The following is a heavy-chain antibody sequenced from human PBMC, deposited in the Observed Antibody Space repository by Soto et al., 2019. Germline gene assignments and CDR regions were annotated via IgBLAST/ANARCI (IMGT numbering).Heavy chain of an antibody. CDR3: ARDLGYYDSSGYFDY. CDR1: GFTFSDYY. J-gene: IGHJ4*02. CDR2: ISSSGSII. D-gene: IGHD3-22*01. V-gene: IGHV3-11*01. Sequence: ESGGGLVKPGGSLRLSCAASGFTFSDYYVSWIRQAPGKGLGWISYISSSGSIIYYADSVKGRLTISRDNAKNSLYLQMNSLRAEDTAVYYCARDLGYYDSSGYFDYWGQGTLVTVSS.